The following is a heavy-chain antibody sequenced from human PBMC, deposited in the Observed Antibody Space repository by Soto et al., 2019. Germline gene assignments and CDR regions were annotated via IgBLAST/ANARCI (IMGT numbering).Heavy chain of an antibody. J-gene: IGHJ4*02. Sequence: XGSLRLSCAASGFTFSDYSMTWVRQAPGKGLEWVSNIYSTGGIAYYADAVKGRFSVSRDNAKNSLFLQVNSLRDEDTGVYYCARLPKGSTVTAWGQGTLVTVSS. V-gene: IGHV3-48*02. D-gene: IGHD4-17*01. CDR3: ARLPKGSTVTA. CDR2: IYSTGGIA. CDR1: GFTFSDYS.